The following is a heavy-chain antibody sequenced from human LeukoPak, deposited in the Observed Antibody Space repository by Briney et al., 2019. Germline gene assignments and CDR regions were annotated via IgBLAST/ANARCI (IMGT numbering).Heavy chain of an antibody. CDR3: AIIRFLEWSTYYYYMDV. CDR1: GYTFTSYY. CDR2: IIPIFGTA. D-gene: IGHD3-3*01. Sequence: SVKVSCKASGYTFTSYYMHWVRQAPGQGLEWMGGIIPIFGTANYAQKFQGRVTITTDESTSTAYMELSSLRSEDTAVYYCAIIRFLEWSTYYYYMDVWGKGTTVTVSS. J-gene: IGHJ6*03. V-gene: IGHV1-69*05.